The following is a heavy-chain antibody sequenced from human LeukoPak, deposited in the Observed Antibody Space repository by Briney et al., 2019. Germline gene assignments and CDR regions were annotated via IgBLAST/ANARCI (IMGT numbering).Heavy chain of an antibody. CDR3: AREGQWLAIGLGFDY. CDR1: GYTFTGHY. Sequence: ASVKVSCKASGYTFTGHYMHWVRQAPGQGLEWMGWINPNSGDTRYAQKFQGRVTMTRDTSISTVYMELSRLRSDDTAVYYCAREGQWLAIGLGFDYWGQGTLVTVSS. D-gene: IGHD6-19*01. CDR2: INPNSGDT. J-gene: IGHJ4*02. V-gene: IGHV1-2*02.